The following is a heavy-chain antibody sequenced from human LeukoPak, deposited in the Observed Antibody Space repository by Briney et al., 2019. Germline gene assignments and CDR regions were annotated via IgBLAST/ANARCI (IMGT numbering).Heavy chain of an antibody. CDR3: ARDYGRMVRGVIAY. V-gene: IGHV3-23*01. CDR1: GFTFSDYA. J-gene: IGHJ4*02. D-gene: IGHD3-10*01. CDR2: INDNGSTR. Sequence: GGSLRLSCGASGFTFSDYAMSWVRQAPGKGLEWVSGINDNGSTRFYAASVKGRFTSSRDNPKNTLYLQMNGLRAEDTAVYYCARDYGRMVRGVIAYWGQGTLVTVSS.